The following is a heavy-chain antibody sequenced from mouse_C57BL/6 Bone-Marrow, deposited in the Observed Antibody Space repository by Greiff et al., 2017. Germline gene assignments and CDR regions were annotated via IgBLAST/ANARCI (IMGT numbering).Heavy chain of an antibody. D-gene: IGHD2-5*01. J-gene: IGHJ2*01. CDR3: ARAPLYYSNYRYFDY. Sequence: QVQLKQPGTELVKPGASVKLSCKASGYTFTSYWMHWVKQRPGQGLEWIGNINPSNGGTNYNEKFKSKATLTVDKSSCTAYMQLSSLTSEDSAVYYCARAPLYYSNYRYFDYWGQGTTLTVSS. V-gene: IGHV1-53*01. CDR2: INPSNGGT. CDR1: GYTFTSYW.